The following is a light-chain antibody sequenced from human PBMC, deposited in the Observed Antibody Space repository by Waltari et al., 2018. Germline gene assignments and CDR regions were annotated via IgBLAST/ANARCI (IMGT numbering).Light chain of an antibody. CDR1: NSDVGTYNY. Sequence: QSALTQPRSVSGSPGQSVTISCTGTNSDVGTYNYISWYQQHPGKAPKFMIYDVTERPSRVPYRFSGSKSGNTAFLTISGVQAEDEADYYCCSYAGSYTWVFGGGTKLTVL. CDR3: CSYAGSYTWV. V-gene: IGLV2-11*01. CDR2: DVT. J-gene: IGLJ3*02.